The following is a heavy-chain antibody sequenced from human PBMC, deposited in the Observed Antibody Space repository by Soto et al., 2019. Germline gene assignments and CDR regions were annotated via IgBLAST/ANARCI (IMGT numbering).Heavy chain of an antibody. D-gene: IGHD3-22*01. Sequence: QVQLVQSGAEVKKPGSSVKVSCKASGGTFSSYAISWVRQAPGHGLEWMGGIIPIFGTANYAQKFQGRVTITADESTSTAYMERSSLRSEDTAVYYGAASYYYDSSGSDAFDIWGQGTMVTVSS. CDR3: AASYYYDSSGSDAFDI. J-gene: IGHJ3*02. CDR2: IIPIFGTA. V-gene: IGHV1-69*01. CDR1: GGTFSSYA.